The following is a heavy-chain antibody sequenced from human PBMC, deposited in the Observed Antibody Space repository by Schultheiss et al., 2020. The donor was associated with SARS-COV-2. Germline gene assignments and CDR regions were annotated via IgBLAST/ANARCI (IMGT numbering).Heavy chain of an antibody. CDR2: IIPILGIA. D-gene: IGHD2-2*01. CDR1: GGTFSSYT. CDR3: ARDGDRYCSRSSCRSGYYYYGMDV. Sequence: SVKVSCKASGGTFSSYTISWVRQAPGQGLEWMGRIIPILGIANYAQKFQGRVTITADKSTSTAYMELSSLRSEDTAVYYCARDGDRYCSRSSCRSGYYYYGMDVWGQGTTVTVSS. J-gene: IGHJ6*02. V-gene: IGHV1-69*04.